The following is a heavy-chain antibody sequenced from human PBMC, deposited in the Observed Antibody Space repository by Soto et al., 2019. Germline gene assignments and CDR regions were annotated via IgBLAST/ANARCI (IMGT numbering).Heavy chain of an antibody. CDR2: INHSGST. D-gene: IGHD3-9*01. J-gene: IGHJ6*03. Sequence: SETQSLTSTVYGGSFRGYYWSWIRQPPGKGLEWIGEINHSGSTNYNPSLKSRVTTSVDTSKSQFSLKLSSVTAADTAVYYCARGTLAYDILTGYYSRNYYYYMDVWGKGTTVTVSS. CDR1: GGSFRGYY. V-gene: IGHV4-34*01. CDR3: ARGTLAYDILTGYYSRNYYYYMDV.